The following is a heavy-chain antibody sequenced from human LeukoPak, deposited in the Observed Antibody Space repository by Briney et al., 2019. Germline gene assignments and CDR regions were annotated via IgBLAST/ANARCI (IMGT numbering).Heavy chain of an antibody. Sequence: ASVTVSFTSSGYRFNVYDILWVRQAPGHGLEEVGWISTYTGRANYTQKVQGRGCIFTDTDKTPAYLELTNLTSSDTGLYYCARADGTNSGTNAFDVWGLGTLVTVAS. CDR3: ARADGTNSGTNAFDV. J-gene: IGHJ3*01. CDR1: GYRFNVYD. V-gene: IGHV1-18*01. CDR2: ISTYTGRA. D-gene: IGHD4-23*01.